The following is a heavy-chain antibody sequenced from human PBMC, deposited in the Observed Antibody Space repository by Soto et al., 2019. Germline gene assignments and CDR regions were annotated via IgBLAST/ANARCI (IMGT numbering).Heavy chain of an antibody. CDR2: INPNSGGT. V-gene: IGHV1-2*02. J-gene: IGHJ6*02. Sequence: EASVKVSCKASGYTFTGYYMHWVRQAPGQGLEWMGWINPNSGGTNYAQKFQGRVTMTRDTSISTAYMELSRLRSDDTAVYYCARVLAVRGALYYYGMDVWGRGTTVTVSS. D-gene: IGHD3-10*01. CDR3: ARVLAVRGALYYYGMDV. CDR1: GYTFTGYY.